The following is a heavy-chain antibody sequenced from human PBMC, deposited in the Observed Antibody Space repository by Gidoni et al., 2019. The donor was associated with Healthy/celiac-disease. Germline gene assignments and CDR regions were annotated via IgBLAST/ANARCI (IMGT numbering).Heavy chain of an antibody. V-gene: IGHV3-30*18. CDR3: AKDRFDYYGSGGKSYFDY. J-gene: IGHJ4*02. D-gene: IGHD3-10*01. Sequence: QVQLVESGGGVVQPGRSLRLSCAASGFTFSSYGMHWVRQASGKGLEWVAVISYDGSNKYYADSVKGRFTISRDNSKNTLYLQMNSLRAEDTAVYYCAKDRFDYYGSGGKSYFDYWGQGTLVTVSS. CDR1: GFTFSSYG. CDR2: ISYDGSNK.